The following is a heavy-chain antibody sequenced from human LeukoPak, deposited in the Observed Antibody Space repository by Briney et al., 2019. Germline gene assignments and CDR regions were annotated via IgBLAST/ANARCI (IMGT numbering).Heavy chain of an antibody. V-gene: IGHV4-4*07. Sequence: SETLSLTCSVSGGSISSYYWSWIRQSAGKGLEGMGRIFPSGKTNYNPSLKSRATMSVDTSKNQLSLKLSSVTAADTAVYYCAKDRVGSSTLDFQHWGQGTLVSVSS. J-gene: IGHJ1*01. D-gene: IGHD1-26*01. CDR1: GGSISSYY. CDR3: AKDRVGSSTLDFQH. CDR2: IFPSGKT.